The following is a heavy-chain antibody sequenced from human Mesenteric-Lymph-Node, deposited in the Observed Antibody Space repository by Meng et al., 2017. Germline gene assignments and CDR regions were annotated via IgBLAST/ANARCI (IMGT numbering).Heavy chain of an antibody. J-gene: IGHJ4*02. CDR1: GYTFTSYA. D-gene: IGHD3-10*01. Sequence: SVKVSCKASGYTFTSYAMHWVRQAPGQRLEWMGGIIPIFGTANYAQKFQGRVTITTDESTSTAYMELSSLRSEDTAVYYCALKVRGVDYWGQGTLVTVSS. CDR3: ALKVRGVDY. CDR2: IIPIFGTA. V-gene: IGHV1-69*05.